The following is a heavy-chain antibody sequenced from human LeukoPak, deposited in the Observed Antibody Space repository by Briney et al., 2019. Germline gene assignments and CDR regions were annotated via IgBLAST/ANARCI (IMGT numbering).Heavy chain of an antibody. D-gene: IGHD1-26*01. CDR1: GFTFSSYG. V-gene: IGHV3-30*18. CDR2: ISYDGSNK. J-gene: IGHJ3*02. CDR3: AKLGRSPFDAFDI. Sequence: GGSLRLSCAASGFTFSSYGMHWVRQAPGKGLEWVAVISYDGSNKYYADSVKGRFTISRDNSKNMLYLQMNSLRAEDTAVYYCAKLGRSPFDAFDIWGQGTMVTVSS.